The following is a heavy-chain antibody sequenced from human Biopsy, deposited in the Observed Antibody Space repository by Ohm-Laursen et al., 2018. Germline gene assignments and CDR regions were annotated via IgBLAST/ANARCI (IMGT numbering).Heavy chain of an antibody. D-gene: IGHD4-17*01. CDR2: INPGGNST. V-gene: IGHV1-46*01. Sequence: ASVKVSCKVSGYTFTTYYIHWVRQAPGQGLEWMGIINPGGNSTAYTQNFQGRVTMTWDTSTTTVYMELSSLRSEDTAVYYCARDYYPYVDYLKDVPLCDSWGQGTLVTVSS. J-gene: IGHJ4*02. CDR1: GYTFTTYY. CDR3: ARDYYPYVDYLKDVPLCDS.